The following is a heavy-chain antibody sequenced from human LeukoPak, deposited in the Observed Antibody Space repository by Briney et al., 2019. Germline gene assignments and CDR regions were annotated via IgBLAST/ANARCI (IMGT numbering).Heavy chain of an antibody. J-gene: IGHJ4*02. CDR2: IYHSGST. Sequence: PSGTLSLTCAVSGYSISSDNYWVWIRQPPGQGLEWTGGIYHSGSTYYNPSLKSRVTMSVDTSKNQLSLKLSSVTAADTAVYYCARAPRDSSSSNYMRRFDYWGQGTLVTVSS. CDR3: ARAPRDSSSSNYMRRFDY. V-gene: IGHV4-38-2*01. D-gene: IGHD3-22*01. CDR1: GYSISSDNY.